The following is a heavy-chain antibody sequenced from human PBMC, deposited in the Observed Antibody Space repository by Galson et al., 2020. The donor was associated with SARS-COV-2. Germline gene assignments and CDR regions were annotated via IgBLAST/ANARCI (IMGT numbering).Heavy chain of an antibody. CDR3: ATSTVVTPSNWFDP. J-gene: IGHJ5*02. D-gene: IGHD4-17*01. CDR2: FDPEDGET. V-gene: IGHV1-24*01. CDR1: GYTLTELS. Sequence: ASVKVSCKVSGYTLTELSMHWVRQAPGKGLEWMGGFDPEDGETTYAQKFQGRVTMTEDTSTDTAYMELSSLRSEDTAVYYCATSTVVTPSNWFDPWGQGTLVTVSS.